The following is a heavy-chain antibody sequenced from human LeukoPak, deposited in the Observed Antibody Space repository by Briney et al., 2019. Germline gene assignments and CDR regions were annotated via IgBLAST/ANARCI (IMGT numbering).Heavy chain of an antibody. CDR3: ARTWIQDPFDY. V-gene: IGHV4-34*01. J-gene: IGHJ4*02. D-gene: IGHD5-18*01. Sequence: PSETLSLTCAVYGGSFSGYYWSWIRQPPGKGLEWIGEINHSGSTNYNPSLKSRVTISVDTSKNQFSLKLSSVTAADTAVYYCARTWIQDPFDYWGQGTLVTVPS. CDR1: GGSFSGYY. CDR2: INHSGST.